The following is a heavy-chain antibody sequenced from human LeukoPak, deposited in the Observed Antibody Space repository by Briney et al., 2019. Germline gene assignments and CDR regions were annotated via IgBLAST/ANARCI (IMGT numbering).Heavy chain of an antibody. Sequence: VGSLGLSCAASGFTFSSYSMNWVRQAPGKGLEWVSSISRTASVISYAYTVKDRFTISRDDAKNSLYLQMNSLRPEDTAVYYCARDLSRSYYYESSVSYWGQGSLVTVSS. CDR3: ARDLSRSYYYESSVSY. CDR1: GFTFSSYS. D-gene: IGHD3-22*01. J-gene: IGHJ4*02. CDR2: ISRTASVI. V-gene: IGHV3-21*01.